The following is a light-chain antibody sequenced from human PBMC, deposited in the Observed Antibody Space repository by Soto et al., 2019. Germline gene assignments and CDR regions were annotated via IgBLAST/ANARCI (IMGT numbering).Light chain of an antibody. V-gene: IGLV7-43*01. Sequence: QAVVTQEPALTVSPGGTVTLTCASSTGAVTGGNHPNWFQQKPGQAPRTLIYSTTNRHSWTPARFSGSLLGGKAALTLSGVQPEDEADYYSLLYHAGALPWVFGGGTKLTVL. CDR2: STT. J-gene: IGLJ3*02. CDR3: LLYHAGALPWV. CDR1: TGAVTGGNH.